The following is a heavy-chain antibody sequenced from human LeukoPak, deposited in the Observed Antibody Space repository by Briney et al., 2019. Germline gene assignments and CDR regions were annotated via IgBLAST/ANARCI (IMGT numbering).Heavy chain of an antibody. CDR1: GGSFSGYY. Sequence: KPSETLSLTCAVYGGSFSGYYWSWIRQPPGKGLEWIGEINHSGSTNYNPSLKSRVTISVDTSKNQFSLKLSSVTAADTAVYYCARGRRRPSGTTSSYYYYYYGMDVWGQGTTVTVSS. CDR2: INHSGST. J-gene: IGHJ6*02. CDR3: ARGRRRPSGTTSSYYYYYYGMDV. V-gene: IGHV4-34*01. D-gene: IGHD1-1*01.